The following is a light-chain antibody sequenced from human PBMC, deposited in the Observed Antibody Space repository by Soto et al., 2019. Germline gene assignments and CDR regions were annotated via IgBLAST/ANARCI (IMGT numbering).Light chain of an antibody. J-gene: IGKJ1*01. CDR2: AAS. CDR3: QHYNSYSEA. Sequence: DIQMTQSPSSLSASVGDRVAITCRASQSISTYLHWYQQKPGNAPKLLIYAASSLQSGVPSRFSGSGSGTDFTLTISSLQPDDFATYYCQHYNSYSEAFGQGTKVDIK. CDR1: QSISTY. V-gene: IGKV1-39*01.